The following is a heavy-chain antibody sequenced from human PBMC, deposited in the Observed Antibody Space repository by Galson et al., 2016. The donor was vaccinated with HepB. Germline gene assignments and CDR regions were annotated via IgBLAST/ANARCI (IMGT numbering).Heavy chain of an antibody. V-gene: IGHV3-23*01. D-gene: IGHD5-18*01. Sequence: SLRLSCAASGFTFSTYAMGWVRQAPGKGLEWVSNISGSGGSTYYAESVKGRFTISRDNSKDTLYLQMNSLRAEDTAIYYCAKGVGTALLTDYFDNWGQGTLVTVSS. CDR3: AKGVGTALLTDYFDN. J-gene: IGHJ4*02. CDR1: GFTFSTYA. CDR2: ISGSGGST.